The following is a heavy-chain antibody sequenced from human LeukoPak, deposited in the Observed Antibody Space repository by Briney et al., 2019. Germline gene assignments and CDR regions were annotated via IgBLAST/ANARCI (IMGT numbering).Heavy chain of an antibody. CDR1: GGTFSSYT. V-gene: IGHV1-69*04. CDR3: ARDLNDFWSGNNWFDP. J-gene: IGHJ5*02. Sequence: SVTVSCKASGGTFSSYTISWVRQAPGQGLEWMGRIIPILGIANYAQKFQGRVTITADKSTSTAYMELSSLRSEDTAVYYCARDLNDFWSGNNWFDPWGQGTLVTVSS. CDR2: IIPILGIA. D-gene: IGHD3-3*01.